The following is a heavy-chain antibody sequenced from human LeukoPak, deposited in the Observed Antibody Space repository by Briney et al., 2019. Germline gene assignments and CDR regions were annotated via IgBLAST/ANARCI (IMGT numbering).Heavy chain of an antibody. Sequence: SETLSLTCTVSGNSISSGDYYWSWIRQPAGKGLEWIGRIYTSGSTTCNPSLKSRVTISGDTPENQFSLRLSSVTAADTAVYYCARASHSYDISGWVPFDYWGQGTLVTVSS. D-gene: IGHD3-22*01. V-gene: IGHV4-61*02. CDR3: ARASHSYDISGWVPFDY. CDR2: IYTSGST. CDR1: GNSISSGDYY. J-gene: IGHJ4*02.